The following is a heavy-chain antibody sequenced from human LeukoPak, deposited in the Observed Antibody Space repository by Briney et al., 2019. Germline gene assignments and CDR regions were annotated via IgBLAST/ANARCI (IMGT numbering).Heavy chain of an antibody. CDR3: ARGLYGDY. V-gene: IGHV4-34*01. Sequence: SETLSLTCAVYGGSFSGYYWSWIRQPPGKGLEWIGEINHSGSTYYNPSLKSRVTISVDTSKNQFSLKLSSVTAADTAVYYCARGLYGDYWGQGALVTVSS. D-gene: IGHD4-17*01. J-gene: IGHJ4*02. CDR1: GGSFSGYY. CDR2: INHSGST.